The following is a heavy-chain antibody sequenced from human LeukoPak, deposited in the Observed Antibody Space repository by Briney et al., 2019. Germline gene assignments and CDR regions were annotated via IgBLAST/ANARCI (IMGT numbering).Heavy chain of an antibody. V-gene: IGHV4-39*01. J-gene: IGHJ4*02. CDR1: GGSISSSSYY. CDR3: ARHEGKVATAFDY. D-gene: IGHD1-26*01. Sequence: SETLSLTCTVSGGSISSSSYYWGWIRQPPGKGLEWIGSIYYSGSTYYNPSLKSRVTISVDTSKNQFSLKLSSVTAADTAVYYCARHEGKVATAFDYWGQGTLVTVSS. CDR2: IYYSGST.